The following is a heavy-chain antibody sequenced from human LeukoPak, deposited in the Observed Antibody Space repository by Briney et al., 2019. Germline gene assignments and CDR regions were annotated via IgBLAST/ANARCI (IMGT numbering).Heavy chain of an antibody. D-gene: IGHD3-10*01. CDR3: ASLPFGSGSYYMPSFFYYYYMDV. J-gene: IGHJ6*03. Sequence: GGSLRLSCAASGFTFSSYEMNWVRQAPGKGLEWVSYISSSGSTIYYADSVKGRFTISRDNAKNSLYLQMNSLRTEDTAVYYCASLPFGSGSYYMPSFFYYYYMDVWGKGTTVTVSS. V-gene: IGHV3-48*03. CDR2: ISSSGSTI. CDR1: GFTFSSYE.